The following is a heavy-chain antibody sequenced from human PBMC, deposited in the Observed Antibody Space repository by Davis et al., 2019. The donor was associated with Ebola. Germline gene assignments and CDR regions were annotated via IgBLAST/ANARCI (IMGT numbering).Heavy chain of an antibody. V-gene: IGHV1-3*01. J-gene: IGHJ4*02. CDR3: ARDRGGDYSFDY. CDR1: GYIFTSYA. Sequence: AASVKVSCKASGYIFTSYAMHRVRQAPGQRLEWMGWINAGNGNTKYSQKFQGRVTITRDTSASTAYMELSSLRSEDTSVYYCARDRGGDYSFDYWGQGTLVTVSS. CDR2: INAGNGNT. D-gene: IGHD3-10*01.